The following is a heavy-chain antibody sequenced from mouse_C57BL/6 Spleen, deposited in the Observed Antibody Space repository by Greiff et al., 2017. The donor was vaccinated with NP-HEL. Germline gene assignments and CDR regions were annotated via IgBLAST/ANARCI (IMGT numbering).Heavy chain of an antibody. CDR2: ISYDGSN. CDR3: AREDSSGYKVYYAMDY. CDR1: GYSITSGYY. Sequence: EVQLQESGPGLVKPSQSLSLTCSVTGYSITSGYYWNWIRQFPGNKLEWMGYISYDGSNNYNPSLKNRISITRDTSKNQFFLKLNSVTTEDTATYYCAREDSSGYKVYYAMDYWGQGTSVTVSS. V-gene: IGHV3-6*01. D-gene: IGHD3-2*02. J-gene: IGHJ4*01.